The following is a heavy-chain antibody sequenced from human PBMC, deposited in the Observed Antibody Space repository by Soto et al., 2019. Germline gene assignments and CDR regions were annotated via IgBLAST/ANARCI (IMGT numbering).Heavy chain of an antibody. D-gene: IGHD6-13*01. Sequence: QVQLQESGPGLVKPSETLSLTCTVSGGSISSYYWSWIRQPPGKGLEWIGYIYYSGSTNYNPSLKSRVTISVDTSKTQSSLKLSSVTAADTAVYYCAREGVSSSWYNYYGMDVWGQGTTVTVSS. CDR2: IYYSGST. CDR1: GGSISSYY. CDR3: AREGVSSSWYNYYGMDV. J-gene: IGHJ6*02. V-gene: IGHV4-59*01.